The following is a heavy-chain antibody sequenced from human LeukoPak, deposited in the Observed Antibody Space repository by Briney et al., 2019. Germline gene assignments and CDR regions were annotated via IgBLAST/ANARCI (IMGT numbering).Heavy chain of an antibody. CDR2: ISYDETNQ. CDR1: GFTFSSYG. J-gene: IGHJ4*02. D-gene: IGHD2-2*03. Sequence: GGSLRLSCAASGFTFSSYGMQWVRQAPGKGLEWVAHISYDETNQYYADSVKGRFTISRDNSKNTLYLQMSSLRSEDTAVYYCASGYCSTTSCYVNPYFDYWGQGTLVTVSS. V-gene: IGHV3-30*03. CDR3: ASGYCSTTSCYVNPYFDY.